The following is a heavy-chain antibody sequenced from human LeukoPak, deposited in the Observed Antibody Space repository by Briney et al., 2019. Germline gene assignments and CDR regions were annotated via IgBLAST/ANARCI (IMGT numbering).Heavy chain of an antibody. CDR3: ARDGWFGELDKDHFDY. CDR1: GFTFSSCG. Sequence: GGSLRLSCAASGFTFSSCGMTWVRQAPGKGLEWVSSISGSDDGTYYADSVKGRFTISRDNSKNTLYLQMNSLRAEDTAVYYCARDGWFGELDKDHFDYWGQGTLVTVSS. J-gene: IGHJ4*02. V-gene: IGHV3-23*01. D-gene: IGHD3-10*01. CDR2: ISGSDDGT.